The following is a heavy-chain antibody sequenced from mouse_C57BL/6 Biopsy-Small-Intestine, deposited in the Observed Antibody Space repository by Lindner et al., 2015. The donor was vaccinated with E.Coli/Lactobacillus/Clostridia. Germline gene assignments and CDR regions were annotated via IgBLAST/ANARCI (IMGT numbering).Heavy chain of an antibody. J-gene: IGHJ3*01. CDR1: GYSFTDFN. V-gene: IGHV1-39*01. CDR3: APHGFYPLTF. CDR2: INPNYGTT. Sequence: VQLQESGPEVVKPGGSVKISCKASGYSFTDFNMHWVKQKNGKSLEWIGVINPNYGTTNYNQKFKDKATLTVDRASNTAYMQLNSLTSEDSAVYYCAPHGFYPLTFWGQGTLVTVSA. D-gene: IGHD2-3*01.